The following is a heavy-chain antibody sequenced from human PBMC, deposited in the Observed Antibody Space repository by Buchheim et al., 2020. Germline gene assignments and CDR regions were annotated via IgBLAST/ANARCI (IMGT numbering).Heavy chain of an antibody. CDR3: ARDLWFGESDLYYYYYYMDV. J-gene: IGHJ6*03. D-gene: IGHD3-10*01. CDR2: INPSGGST. V-gene: IGHV1-46*01. Sequence: QVQLVQSGAAVKKPGASVKVSCKASGYTFTSYYMHWVRQAPGQGLEWMGIINPSGGSTSYAQKFQGRVTITRDTSTSTVYMELSSLRSEDTAVYYCARDLWFGESDLYYYYYYMDVWGKGTT. CDR1: GYTFTSYY.